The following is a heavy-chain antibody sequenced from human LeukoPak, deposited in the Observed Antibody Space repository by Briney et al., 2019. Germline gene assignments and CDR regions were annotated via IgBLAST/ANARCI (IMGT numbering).Heavy chain of an antibody. Sequence: GGSLRLSCAASGFTFSDAWMSWVRQAPGKGLEWVAFTNYDGSDRCYADSVKGRFTVSRDNPKNTLYLQMNSLRTEDTAVYYCAKDLPDRYSLEYWGQGTMVTVPS. CDR1: GFTFSDAW. J-gene: IGHJ4*02. CDR3: AKDLPDRYSLEY. CDR2: TNYDGSDR. D-gene: IGHD2-15*01. V-gene: IGHV3-30*02.